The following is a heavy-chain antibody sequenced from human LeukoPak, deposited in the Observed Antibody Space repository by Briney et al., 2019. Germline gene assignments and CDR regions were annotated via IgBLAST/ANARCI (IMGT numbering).Heavy chain of an antibody. CDR1: GFTFSSYA. J-gene: IGHJ6*03. Sequence: GGSLRLSCAASGFTFSSYAMHWVHQAPGKGLEWVAVISYDGSNKYYADSVKGRFTISRDNSKNTLYLQMNSLRAEDTAVYYCAKAGGGYYTGYMDVWGKGTTVTVSS. CDR2: ISYDGSNK. V-gene: IGHV3-30-3*01. CDR3: AKAGGGYYTGYMDV. D-gene: IGHD3-3*01.